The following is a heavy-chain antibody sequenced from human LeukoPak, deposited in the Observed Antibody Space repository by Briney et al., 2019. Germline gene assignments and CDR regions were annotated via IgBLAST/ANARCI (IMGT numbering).Heavy chain of an antibody. CDR2: INTDGSLI. CDR3: ARIIVGATGIDY. D-gene: IGHD1-26*01. J-gene: IGHJ4*02. CDR1: GFTFSTYW. Sequence: GGSLRLSCAVSGFTFSTYWMHWVRQAPGKGLVWVSRINTDGSLINYADSVKGRFTMSRDNSKNTLYLQMSSLRAEDTAVYYCARIIVGATGIDYWGQGTLVTVSS. V-gene: IGHV3-74*01.